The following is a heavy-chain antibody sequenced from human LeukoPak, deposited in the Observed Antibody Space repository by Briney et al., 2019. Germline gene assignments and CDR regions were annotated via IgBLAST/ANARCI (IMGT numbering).Heavy chain of an antibody. D-gene: IGHD2-2*01. CDR1: GFSFSSYS. CDR2: ISSGSSSV. J-gene: IGHJ6*02. Sequence: GGSLRLSCTTSGFSFSSYSMNWVRQTPGKGLEWVSSISSGSSSVFYAESVRGRFTISRDNAKNSLYLQMNSLRAEDTAVYYCARVVGYCSSTSCSYYYGMDVWGQGTTVTVSS. V-gene: IGHV3-21*01. CDR3: ARVVGYCSSTSCSYYYGMDV.